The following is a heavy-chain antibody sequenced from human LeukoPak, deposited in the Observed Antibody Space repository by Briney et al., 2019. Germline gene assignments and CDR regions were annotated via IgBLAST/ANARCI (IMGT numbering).Heavy chain of an antibody. D-gene: IGHD3-10*01. CDR3: ARVVRGVIINPMGY. V-gene: IGHV1-2*02. J-gene: IGHJ4*02. CDR1: GYTFTGYY. Sequence: ASVKVSCKASGYTFTGYYMHWVRQAPGQGLEWMGWINPNSGGINYAQKFQGRVTMTRDTSISTAYMELSRLRSDDTAVYYCARVVRGVIINPMGYWGQGTLVTVSS. CDR2: INPNSGGI.